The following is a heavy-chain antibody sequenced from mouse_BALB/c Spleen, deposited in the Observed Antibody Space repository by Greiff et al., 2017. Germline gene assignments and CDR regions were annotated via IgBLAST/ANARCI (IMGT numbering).Heavy chain of an antibody. Sequence: EVQLQQSGAELVKPGASVKLSCTASGFNIKDTYMHWVKQRPEQGLEWIGRIDPANGNTKYDPKFQGKATITADTSSNTAYLQLSSLTSEDTAVYYCSREYGNYDYYAMDYWGQGTSVTVSS. CDR1: GFNIKDTY. D-gene: IGHD2-10*02. CDR3: SREYGNYDYYAMDY. V-gene: IGHV14-3*02. J-gene: IGHJ4*01. CDR2: IDPANGNT.